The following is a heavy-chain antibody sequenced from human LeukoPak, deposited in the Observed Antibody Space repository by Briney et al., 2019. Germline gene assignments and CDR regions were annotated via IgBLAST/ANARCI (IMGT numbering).Heavy chain of an antibody. Sequence: GSLRLSCAASGFTVSSNYMSWIRQPPGKGLEWIGYIYYSGSTNYNPSLKGRVTISVDTSKNQFSLKLSSVTAADTAVYYCARASDYYYYGMDVWGQGTTVTVSS. V-gene: IGHV4-59*02. CDR2: IYYSGST. CDR1: GFTVSSNY. J-gene: IGHJ6*02. CDR3: ARASDYYYYGMDV.